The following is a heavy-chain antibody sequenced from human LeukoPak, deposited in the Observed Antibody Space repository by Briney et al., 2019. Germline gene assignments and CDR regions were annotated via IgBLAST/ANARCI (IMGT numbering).Heavy chain of an antibody. CDR1: GFTFSSYW. J-gene: IGHJ4*02. Sequence: PGGSLRLSCAASGFTFSSYWMHWVRQAPGKGLVWVSRINSDGSSTSYADSVKGRFTISRDNAKNTLYLLLTNLRAEDMAVYYCAKAGGSTLFGIVSPHLDYWGQGTLVTVSS. D-gene: IGHD3-3*01. V-gene: IGHV3-74*01. CDR2: INSDGSST. CDR3: AKAGGSTLFGIVSPHLDY.